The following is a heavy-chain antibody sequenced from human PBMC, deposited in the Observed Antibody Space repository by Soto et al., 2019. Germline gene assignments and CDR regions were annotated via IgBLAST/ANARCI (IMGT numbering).Heavy chain of an antibody. J-gene: IGHJ4*02. D-gene: IGHD3-22*01. CDR3: ASDKYYDSTLDY. V-gene: IGHV3-33*01. Sequence: QVQLVESGGGVVQPGRSLRLSCTASGFTFSSYGMHWVRQAPGTGLEWVEVIWYEGSKKYYAYSVKGRFTISRDNSKNTLYLQMNSLRAEDTAVYYCASDKYYDSTLDYWGQGTLVTVAS. CDR1: GFTFSSYG. CDR2: IWYEGSKK.